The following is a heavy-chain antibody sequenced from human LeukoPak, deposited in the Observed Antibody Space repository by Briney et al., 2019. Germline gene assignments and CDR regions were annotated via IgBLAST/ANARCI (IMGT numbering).Heavy chain of an antibody. CDR2: INTNTGNP. CDR3: AREERNYYDSSGLTDY. CDR1: GYTFTSYA. J-gene: IGHJ4*02. D-gene: IGHD3-22*01. Sequence: ASVKVSCKASGYTFTSYAMNWVRQAPGQGLEWMGWINTNTGNPTYAQGFTGRFVFSLDTSVSTAYLQISSLKAEDTAVYYCAREERNYYDSSGLTDYWGQGTLVTVSS. V-gene: IGHV7-4-1*02.